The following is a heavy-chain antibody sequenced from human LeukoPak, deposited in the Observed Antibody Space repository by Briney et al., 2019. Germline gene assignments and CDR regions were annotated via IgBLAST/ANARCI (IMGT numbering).Heavy chain of an antibody. J-gene: IGHJ4*02. CDR1: GFTFSSYS. CDR2: ISSSSSYI. CDR3: ARGQYGDYGY. V-gene: IGHV3-21*01. Sequence: PGGSVRLSCAASGFTFSSYSINWVRQAPGEGLEWVSSISSSSSYIYYADSVKGRFTISRDNAKNSLYLQMNSLRAEDTAVYYCARGQYGDYGYWGQGTLVNVSS. D-gene: IGHD4-17*01.